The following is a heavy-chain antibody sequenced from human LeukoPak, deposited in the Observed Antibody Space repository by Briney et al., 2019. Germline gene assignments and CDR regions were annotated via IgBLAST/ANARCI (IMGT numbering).Heavy chain of an antibody. CDR1: GFTFSIYG. J-gene: IGHJ6*03. CDR3: ATDDRDYYYYYMDV. Sequence: PGGSLRLSCAASGFTFSIYGMNWVRQAPGKGLEWVSSISSTGGDIYYADSVRGRSTISRDNAKNSLYLQLNRLRAEDTAVYFCATDDRDYYYYYMDVWGKGTTLTVSS. CDR2: ISSTGGDI. V-gene: IGHV3-21*01. D-gene: IGHD3-10*01.